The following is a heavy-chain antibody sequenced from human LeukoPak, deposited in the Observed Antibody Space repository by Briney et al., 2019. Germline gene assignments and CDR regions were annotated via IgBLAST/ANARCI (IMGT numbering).Heavy chain of an antibody. CDR3: TKGRSNHY. V-gene: IGHV3-7*01. CDR2: INQDGSEN. Sequence: PGGSLRLSCAASGFTFGDFWMGWVRQAPGKGLEWVANINQDGSENYYVDSVKGRFTISRDNAKNSLYLQMNSLRAEDTAVYYCTKGRSNHYWGQGTLVTVST. J-gene: IGHJ4*02. CDR1: GFTFGDFW. D-gene: IGHD3-10*01.